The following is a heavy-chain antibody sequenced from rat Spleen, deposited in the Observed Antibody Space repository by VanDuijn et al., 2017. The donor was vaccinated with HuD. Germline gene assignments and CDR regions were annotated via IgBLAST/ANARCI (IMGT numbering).Heavy chain of an antibody. CDR2: ISYDGSST. V-gene: IGHV5-17*01. D-gene: IGHD4-3*01. Sequence: EVQLVESGGGLVQPGNSLKLSCAASGFTFSDYAMAWVRQSPKKGLEWVATISYDGSSTYYRDSVRGRFTISRANSENTVYLQMNSLRSEDTATYYCAVAGYGYWGQGVMVTVSS. J-gene: IGHJ2*01. CDR3: AVAGYGY. CDR1: GFTFSDYA.